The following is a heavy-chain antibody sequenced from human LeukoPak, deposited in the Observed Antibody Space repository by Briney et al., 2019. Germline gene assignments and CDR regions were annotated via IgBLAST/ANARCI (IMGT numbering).Heavy chain of an antibody. V-gene: IGHV3-33*08. CDR1: GFTFSSYW. CDR3: ARDSEMATMGSLDY. D-gene: IGHD5-24*01. Sequence: GGSLRLSCAASGFTFSSYWMHWVRQAPGKGLEWVAVIWYDGSNKYYADSVKGRFTISRDNSKNTLYLQMNSLGAEDTAVYYCARDSEMATMGSLDYWGQGTLVTVSS. CDR2: IWYDGSNK. J-gene: IGHJ4*02.